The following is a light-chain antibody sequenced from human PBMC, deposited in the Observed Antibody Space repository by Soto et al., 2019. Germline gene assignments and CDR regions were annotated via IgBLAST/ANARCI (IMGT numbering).Light chain of an antibody. J-gene: IGKJ1*01. CDR1: QSVSHS. CDR2: GAS. Sequence: EIVMTQSPATLSVSPGERATLSCRASQSVSHSLAWHQQKPGQAPRLLIYGASTRATGIPARFSGSGSGTEFTLTISSLQSEDFAVYYCQQYSKWPWTFGHGTKVEI. V-gene: IGKV3-15*01. CDR3: QQYSKWPWT.